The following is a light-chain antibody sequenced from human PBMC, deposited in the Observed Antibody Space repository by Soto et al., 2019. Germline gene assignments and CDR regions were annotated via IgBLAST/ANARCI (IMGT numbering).Light chain of an antibody. Sequence: NVLTQSPGTLSLSPGERVTLSCRASQSVSSSYLAWYQQKPGQAPRLLIYGASSRATGIPDRFSGSGSGTDFTLTISRLEPEDFAVYFCQQYGSSPTWTFGQGTKVEVK. CDR1: QSVSSSY. CDR3: QQYGSSPTWT. J-gene: IGKJ1*01. CDR2: GAS. V-gene: IGKV3-20*01.